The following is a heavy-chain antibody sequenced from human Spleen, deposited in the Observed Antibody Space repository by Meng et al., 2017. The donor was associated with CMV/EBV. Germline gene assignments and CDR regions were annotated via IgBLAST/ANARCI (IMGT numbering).Heavy chain of an antibody. CDR1: SISSSSYD. CDR2: IYYSGTT. Sequence: SISSSSYDWGWIRQAPGKGMEGIASIYYSGTTYYNPSLKIRVTMSVDTYKNQFSLKLSSVTAADTAVYYRARGINDFWSGYYSNWFDPWGQGTLVTVSS. V-gene: IGHV4-39*07. CDR3: ARGINDFWSGYYSNWFDP. D-gene: IGHD3-3*01. J-gene: IGHJ5*02.